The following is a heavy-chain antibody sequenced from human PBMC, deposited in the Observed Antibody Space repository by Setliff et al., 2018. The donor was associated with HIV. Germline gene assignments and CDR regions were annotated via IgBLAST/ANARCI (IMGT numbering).Heavy chain of an antibody. D-gene: IGHD3-22*01. CDR1: GFTLTTYS. CDR3: ATTHHYARSGYYG. Sequence: GGSLRLSCAASGFTLTTYSMNWVRQAPGKGLEWVSSISSSSTIYYADSVKGRFTISRDNAKNSLYLQMNSLRAEDTALYYCATTHHYARSGYYGWGQGTLVTVSS. V-gene: IGHV3-48*01. J-gene: IGHJ4*02. CDR2: ISSSSTI.